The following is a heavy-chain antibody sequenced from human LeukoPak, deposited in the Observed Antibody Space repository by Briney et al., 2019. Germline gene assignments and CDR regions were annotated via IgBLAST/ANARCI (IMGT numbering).Heavy chain of an antibody. Sequence: GGSLRLSCAASGFTFDDYAMHWVRQAPGKGLEWVSGISWNSGSIGYADSVKGRFTISRDNAKNSLYLQMYSLRAEDTALYYCAKDKQDSGDSLFDYWGQGTLVTVSS. V-gene: IGHV3-9*01. CDR3: AKDKQDSGDSLFDY. J-gene: IGHJ4*02. CDR2: ISWNSGSI. D-gene: IGHD4-17*01. CDR1: GFTFDDYA.